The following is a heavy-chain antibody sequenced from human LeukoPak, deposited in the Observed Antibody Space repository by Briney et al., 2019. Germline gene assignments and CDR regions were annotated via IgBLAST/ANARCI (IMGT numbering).Heavy chain of an antibody. CDR1: GFTFSSYS. V-gene: IGHV3-21*01. Sequence: GGSLRLSCAASGFTFSSYSMNWVRQAPGKGLEWVSSISSSSSYIYYADSVKGRFTISRDNAKNSLYLQMNSLRAEDTAVYYCARSNSGSYYYYYYYYYMDVWGKGTTVTVSS. J-gene: IGHJ6*03. CDR3: ARSNSGSYYYYYYYYYMDV. D-gene: IGHD1-26*01. CDR2: ISSSSSYI.